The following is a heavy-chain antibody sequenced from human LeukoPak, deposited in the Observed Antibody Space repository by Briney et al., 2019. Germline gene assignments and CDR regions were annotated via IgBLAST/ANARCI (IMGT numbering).Heavy chain of an antibody. Sequence: GGSLRLSCATSGFPFTNYWMTWVRQAPGKGLEWVANIKQDGSVKYYVDSVKGRFTISRDNTKNSVYLQMIGVGAEDTAVYKCARIGYSSSSLDFWGRGTLVTVSS. CDR1: GFPFTNYW. D-gene: IGHD4-11*01. CDR2: IKQDGSVK. V-gene: IGHV3-7*03. J-gene: IGHJ4*02. CDR3: ARIGYSSSSLDF.